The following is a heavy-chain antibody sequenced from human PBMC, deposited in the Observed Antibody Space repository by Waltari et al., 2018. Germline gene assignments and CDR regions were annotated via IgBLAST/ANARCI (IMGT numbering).Heavy chain of an antibody. CDR3: ARDRGWNTLDY. CDR1: GFPFRSNG. J-gene: IGHJ4*02. Sequence: EVQLVESGGGLVQPGGSLRLSCAASGFPFRSNGIAWVRQAPGRGLEWVVNINQDGGETYYVDSVRGRFTISRDNARNSLYLQMDSLRDEDTALYYCARDRGWNTLDYWGQGTLVTVSS. CDR2: INQDGGET. D-gene: IGHD6-19*01. V-gene: IGHV3-7*04.